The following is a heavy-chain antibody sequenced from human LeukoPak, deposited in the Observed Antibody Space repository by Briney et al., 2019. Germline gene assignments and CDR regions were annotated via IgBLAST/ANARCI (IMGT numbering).Heavy chain of an antibody. V-gene: IGHV5-51*01. D-gene: IGHD5-24*01. Sequence: ASVKVSCKASGYTFTSYWIGWVRQMPGKGLEWMGIIYPGDSDTRYSPSFQGQVTISADKSISTAYLQWSSLKASDTAMYYCAMAPTNINWFDPWGQGTLVTVSS. J-gene: IGHJ5*02. CDR2: IYPGDSDT. CDR1: GYTFTSYW. CDR3: AMAPTNINWFDP.